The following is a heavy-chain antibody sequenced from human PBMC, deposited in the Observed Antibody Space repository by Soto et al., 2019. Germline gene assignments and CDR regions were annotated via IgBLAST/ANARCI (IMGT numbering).Heavy chain of an antibody. J-gene: IGHJ4*02. Sequence: SETPSLTCTVSGGSISSGGYHWGWIRQHPGKGLEWIGYIYYNGNTYYNPSLKSRVTISLDTSKNQFSLKLNSVTAADTAVYYCASAVRSWFYFDYWGQGALVTVSS. D-gene: IGHD6-13*01. CDR3: ASAVRSWFYFDY. V-gene: IGHV4-31*03. CDR2: IYYNGNT. CDR1: GGSISSGGYH.